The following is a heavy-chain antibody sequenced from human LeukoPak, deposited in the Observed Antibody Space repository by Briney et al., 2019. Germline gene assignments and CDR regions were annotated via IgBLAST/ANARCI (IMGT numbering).Heavy chain of an antibody. Sequence: PGGSLRLSCAASGFTFSSYWTSWVRQAPGKGLEWVANIKQDGSEKYYVDSVKGRFTISRDNAKNSLYLQMNSLRAEDTAVYYCARARYQMHLVDFWGQGTLVTVSS. V-gene: IGHV3-7*01. CDR1: GFTFSSYW. J-gene: IGHJ1*01. D-gene: IGHD2-2*01. CDR2: IKQDGSEK. CDR3: ARARYQMHLVDF.